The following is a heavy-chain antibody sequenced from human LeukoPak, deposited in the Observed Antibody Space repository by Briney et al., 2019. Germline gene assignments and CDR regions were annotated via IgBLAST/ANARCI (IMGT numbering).Heavy chain of an antibody. J-gene: IGHJ4*02. CDR3: ARARYCSSTSCYRGLFADY. Sequence: ASVKVSCKASGYTFTGYYMHWVRQAPGQGLEWMGWINPNSGGTNYAQKFQGRVTMTRDTSISTAYMGLSRLRSDDMAVYYCARARYCSSTSCYRGLFADYWGQGTLVTVSS. CDR1: GYTFTGYY. CDR2: INPNSGGT. V-gene: IGHV1-2*02. D-gene: IGHD2-2*01.